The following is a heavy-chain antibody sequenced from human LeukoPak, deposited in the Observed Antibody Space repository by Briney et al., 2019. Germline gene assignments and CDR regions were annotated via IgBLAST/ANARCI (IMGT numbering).Heavy chain of an antibody. V-gene: IGHV3-23*01. CDR3: AKDHLGRWRILEWYGAPFDY. Sequence: PGGSLRLSCAASGFTFSSYAMSWVRQAPGKGLEWVSAISGSGGSTYYADSVKGRFTISRDNSKNTLYLQMNSLRAEDTAVYYCAKDHLGRWRILEWYGAPFDYWGQGTLVTVSS. D-gene: IGHD3-3*01. J-gene: IGHJ4*02. CDR1: GFTFSSYA. CDR2: ISGSGGST.